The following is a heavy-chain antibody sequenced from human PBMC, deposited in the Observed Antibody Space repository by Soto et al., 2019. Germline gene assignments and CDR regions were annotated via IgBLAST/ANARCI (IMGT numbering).Heavy chain of an antibody. V-gene: IGHV1-69*01. CDR2: IIPIFGTA. CDR1: GGTFSSYA. CDR3: ARDNSMVRGVIITFSGMDV. J-gene: IGHJ6*02. Sequence: QVQLVQSGAEVKKPGSSVKVSCKASGGTFSSYAISWVRQAPGQGLEWMGGIIPIFGTANYAQKFQGRVTITADEYTSTAYMELSSLRSEDTAVYYCARDNSMVRGVIITFSGMDVWGQGTTVTVSS. D-gene: IGHD3-10*01.